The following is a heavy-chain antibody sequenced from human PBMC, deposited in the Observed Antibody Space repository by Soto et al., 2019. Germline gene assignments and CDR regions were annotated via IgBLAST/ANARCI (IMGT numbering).Heavy chain of an antibody. CDR3: ARWDYGDYARFDY. D-gene: IGHD4-17*01. CDR2: TNPNSGNT. V-gene: IGHV1-8*01. CDR1: GYTFTSHD. J-gene: IGHJ4*02. Sequence: QVQLVQSGAEVKKSGASVKVSCKASGYTFTSHDINWVRQATGQGLEWMGWTNPNSGNTGYAQKFQGRVTMTRNTYISTAYMELSSLRSEDTAVYYCARWDYGDYARFDYWGQGTLVTVSS.